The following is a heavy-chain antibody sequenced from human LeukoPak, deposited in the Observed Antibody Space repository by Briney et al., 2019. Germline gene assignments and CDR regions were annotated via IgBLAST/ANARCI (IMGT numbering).Heavy chain of an antibody. D-gene: IGHD2-15*01. CDR3: TTDPHGYCSGGSCYSFDY. CDR2: ISSSGSTI. Sequence: KPGGSLRLSCAASGFTFSDYYMSWIRQAPGKGLEWVSYISSSGSTIYYADSVKGRFTISRDNAKNSLYLQMNSLRAEDTAVYYCTTDPHGYCSGGSCYSFDYWGQGTLVTVSS. J-gene: IGHJ4*02. V-gene: IGHV3-11*01. CDR1: GFTFSDYY.